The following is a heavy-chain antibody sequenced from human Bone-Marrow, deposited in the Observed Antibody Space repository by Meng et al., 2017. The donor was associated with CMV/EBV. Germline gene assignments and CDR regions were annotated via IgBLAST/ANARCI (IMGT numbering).Heavy chain of an antibody. CDR3: ARDPRPRYYYDSSPL. V-gene: IGHV3-21*01. Sequence: SCAASGFTFSSYSMNWVRQAPGKGLEWVSSISSSSSYIYYADSVKGRFTISRDNAKNSLYLQMNSLRAEDTAVYYCARDPRPRYYYDSSPLWGQGTLVTVSS. D-gene: IGHD3-22*01. J-gene: IGHJ4*02. CDR1: GFTFSSYS. CDR2: ISSSSSYI.